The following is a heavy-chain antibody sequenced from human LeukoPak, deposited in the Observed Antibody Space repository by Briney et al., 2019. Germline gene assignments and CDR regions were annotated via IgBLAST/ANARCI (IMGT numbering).Heavy chain of an antibody. CDR1: GGSISSGGYS. CDR2: IYHSGST. J-gene: IGHJ4*02. CDR3: ARVPVFGSGSYSHYFDY. Sequence: PSETLSLTCAVSGGSISSGGYSWSWIRQPPGKGLEWIGYIYHSGSTYYNPSLKSRVTISVDRSKNQFSLKLSSVTAADTAVYYCARVPVFGSGSYSHYFDYWGQGTLVTVSS. V-gene: IGHV4-30-2*01. D-gene: IGHD3-10*01.